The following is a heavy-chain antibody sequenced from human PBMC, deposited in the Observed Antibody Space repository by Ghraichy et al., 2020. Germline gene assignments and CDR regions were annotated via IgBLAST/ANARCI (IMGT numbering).Heavy chain of an antibody. CDR3: TTRYPAAGCGNLCETFDY. CDR1: GFTFSNAW. D-gene: IGHD6-13*01. J-gene: IGHJ4*02. V-gene: IGHV3-15*01. Sequence: GGSLRLSCAASGFTFSNAWMSWVRQAPGKGLEWVGRIKSKTDGGTTDYAAPVKGRFTISRDDSKNTLYLQMNSLKTEDTAVYYCTTRYPAAGCGNLCETFDYWGQGTLVTVSS. CDR2: IKSKTDGGTT.